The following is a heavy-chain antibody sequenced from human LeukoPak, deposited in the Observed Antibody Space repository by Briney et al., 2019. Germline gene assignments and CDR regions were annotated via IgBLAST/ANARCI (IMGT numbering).Heavy chain of an antibody. V-gene: IGHV4-34*01. D-gene: IGHD3-10*01. CDR1: GGSFSGYY. Sequence: PSETLSLTCAVYGGSFSGYYWSWIRQPPGKGLEWIGEINHSGSTNYNPSLKSRVTISVDTSKNQFSLKLSSVTAADTAVYYCARGRYNYYGSGSYSSRVFDIWGQGTMVTVSS. CDR2: INHSGST. CDR3: ARGRYNYYGSGSYSSRVFDI. J-gene: IGHJ3*02.